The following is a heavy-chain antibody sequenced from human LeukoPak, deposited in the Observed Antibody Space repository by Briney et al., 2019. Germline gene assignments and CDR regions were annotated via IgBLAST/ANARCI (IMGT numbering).Heavy chain of an antibody. D-gene: IGHD4-11*01. Sequence: SETLSLTCTVSGGSISSSSYYWGWIRQPPGKGLEWIGYIYYSGSTNYNPSLKSRVTISVDTSKNHFSLQLSSVTAADTAVYFCARGRVSSSTWHSTYYYYFYMDVWGKGTTVTVSS. V-gene: IGHV4-61*03. CDR3: ARGRVSSSTWHSTYYYYFYMDV. J-gene: IGHJ6*03. CDR2: IYYSGST. CDR1: GGSISSSSYY.